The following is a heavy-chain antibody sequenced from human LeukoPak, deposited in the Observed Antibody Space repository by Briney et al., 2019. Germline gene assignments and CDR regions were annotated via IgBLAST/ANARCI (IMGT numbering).Heavy chain of an antibody. CDR3: AREEDTGWFDP. CDR2: IYSGGST. J-gene: IGHJ5*02. V-gene: IGHV3-53*01. CDR1: GFTFSSYW. D-gene: IGHD5-18*01. Sequence: GGSLRLSCAASGFTFSSYWMSWVRQAPGKGLEWVSVIYSGGSTYYADSVKGRFTISRDNSKNTLYLQMNSLRAEDTAVYYCAREEDTGWFDPWGQGTLVTVSS.